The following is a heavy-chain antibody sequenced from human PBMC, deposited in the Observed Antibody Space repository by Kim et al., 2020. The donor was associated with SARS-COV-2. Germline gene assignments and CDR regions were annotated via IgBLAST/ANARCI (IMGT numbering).Heavy chain of an antibody. D-gene: IGHD5-18*01. CDR2: IYYSGST. CDR1: GGSISSGGYY. CDR3: ARERGYSYVSYGMDV. Sequence: SETLSLTCTVSGGSISSGGYYWSWIRQHPGKGLEWIGYIYYSGSTYYNPSLKSRVTISVDTSKNQFSLKLSSVTAADTAVYYCARERGYSYVSYGMDVWGQGTTVTVSS. V-gene: IGHV4-31*03. J-gene: IGHJ6*02.